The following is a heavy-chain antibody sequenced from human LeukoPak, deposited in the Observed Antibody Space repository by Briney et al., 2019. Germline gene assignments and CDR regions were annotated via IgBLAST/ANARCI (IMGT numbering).Heavy chain of an antibody. V-gene: IGHV3-23*01. CDR3: AKAPRKFREIIITPLYYFDY. D-gene: IGHD3-10*01. Sequence: PGGSLRLSCAASGFTFSSYAMNWVRQAPGKGLEWVSTISGSTENTYYADSVKGRFTISRDNSKNTLYLQMNSLRAEDTAIYYCAKAPRKFREIIITPLYYFDYWGQGALVTVSS. CDR2: ISGSTENT. J-gene: IGHJ4*02. CDR1: GFTFSSYA.